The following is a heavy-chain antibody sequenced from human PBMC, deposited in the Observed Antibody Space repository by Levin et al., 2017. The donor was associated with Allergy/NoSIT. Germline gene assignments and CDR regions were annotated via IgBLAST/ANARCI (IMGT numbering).Heavy chain of an antibody. CDR2: ISASGGST. Sequence: GGSLRLSCAASGFTFSSYAMNWVRQAPGKGLDWVSAISASGGSTYYADSVKGRFTISRDNSKNTLYLQMNSLRAEDTAVYSCAKDSSSWYGFFDYWGQGTLVTVSS. CDR1: GFTFSSYA. CDR3: AKDSSSWYGFFDY. D-gene: IGHD6-13*01. V-gene: IGHV3-23*01. J-gene: IGHJ4*02.